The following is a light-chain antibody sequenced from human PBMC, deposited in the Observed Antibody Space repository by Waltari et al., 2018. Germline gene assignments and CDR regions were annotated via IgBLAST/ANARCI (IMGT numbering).Light chain of an antibody. CDR1: SSDIGGYNF. CDR2: DVS. J-gene: IGLJ2*01. V-gene: IGLV2-14*03. Sequence: QSALTQPASVSGSLGQSITISCTGTSSDIGGYNFVSWYQQHPRKAPKLMIYDVSNRPSGVSNRFSASKSGNTASRTISGLQTEDEADYYCSSYTNSNIFVLFGGGTKVTVL. CDR3: SSYTNSNIFVL.